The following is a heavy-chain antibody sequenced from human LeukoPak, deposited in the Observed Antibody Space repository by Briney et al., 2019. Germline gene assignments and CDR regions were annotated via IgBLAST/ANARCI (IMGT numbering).Heavy chain of an antibody. V-gene: IGHV1-46*01. Sequence: ASVKVSCKASGYTFTGYYMHWVRQAPGQGLDWMGVINPSRGSTTYAQKFQGRVTMTRDTSTSTVYMELSSLRSEDTAMYYCARSYYYGSGSRAFIDYWGQGTLVTVSS. J-gene: IGHJ4*02. CDR2: INPSRGST. CDR1: GYTFTGYY. D-gene: IGHD3-10*01. CDR3: ARSYYYGSGSRAFIDY.